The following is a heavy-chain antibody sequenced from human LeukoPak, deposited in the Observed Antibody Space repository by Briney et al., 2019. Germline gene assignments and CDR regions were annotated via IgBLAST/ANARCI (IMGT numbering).Heavy chain of an antibody. J-gene: IGHJ6*02. CDR3: ARACYGSGGSCPPGMDV. D-gene: IGHD2-15*01. V-gene: IGHV4-38-2*02. CDR2: IYHSGST. CDR1: GYSISSGYY. Sequence: SETLSLTCTVSGYSISSGYYWGWIRQPPGKGLEWIGSIYHSGSTYYNPSLKSRVTISVDTSKNQFSLKLSSVTAADTAVYYCARACYGSGGSCPPGMDVWGQGTTVTVSS.